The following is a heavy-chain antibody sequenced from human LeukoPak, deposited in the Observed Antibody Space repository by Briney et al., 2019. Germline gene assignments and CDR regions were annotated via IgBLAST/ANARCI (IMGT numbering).Heavy chain of an antibody. Sequence: SETLSLTCTVSGGSISNYYWSWIRQTPGKGLEWIGYIYYTGSTFYNPSLKSRVTISVDTSKNKFSLRLTSVTAADTAVYYCARVFDSGSQAYFYYMDVWGKGTTVTIFS. CDR2: IYYTGST. J-gene: IGHJ6*03. V-gene: IGHV4-59*01. CDR3: ARVFDSGSQAYFYYMDV. CDR1: GGSISNYY. D-gene: IGHD3-10*01.